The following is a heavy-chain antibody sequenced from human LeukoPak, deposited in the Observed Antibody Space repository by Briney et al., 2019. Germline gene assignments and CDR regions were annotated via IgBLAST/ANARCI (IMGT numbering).Heavy chain of an antibody. CDR1: GGSISSSSYY. J-gene: IGHJ4*02. CDR2: IYYSGST. CDR3: ARGGGHAAGTFY. V-gene: IGHV4-39*07. D-gene: IGHD6-13*01. Sequence: KPSETLSLTCTVSGGSISSSSYYWGWIRQPPGKGLEWIGSIYYSGSTYYNPSLKSRVTISVDTSKNQFSLKLSSVTAADTAVYYCARGGGHAAGTFYWGQGTLVTVSS.